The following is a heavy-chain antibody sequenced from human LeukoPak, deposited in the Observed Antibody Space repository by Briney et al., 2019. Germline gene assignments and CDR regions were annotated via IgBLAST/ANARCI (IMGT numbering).Heavy chain of an antibody. Sequence: PSETLSLTCTVSGGSISSYYWSWIRQPAGKGLEWIGRIYTSGSTNYNPSLKSRVTMSVDTSKNQFSLKLSSVTAADTAVYYCARDVVVPAARAFDIWGQGTMVTVSS. CDR1: GGSISSYY. V-gene: IGHV4-4*07. J-gene: IGHJ3*02. CDR3: ARDVVVPAARAFDI. D-gene: IGHD2-2*01. CDR2: IYTSGST.